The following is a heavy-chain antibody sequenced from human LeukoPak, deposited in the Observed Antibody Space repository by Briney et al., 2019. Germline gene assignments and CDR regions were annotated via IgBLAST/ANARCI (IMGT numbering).Heavy chain of an antibody. D-gene: IGHD3-10*01. CDR2: IYSGGST. CDR3: AKDRLMVRGSYYFDY. V-gene: IGHV3-53*01. CDR1: GFTFSSNY. J-gene: IGHJ4*02. Sequence: GGSLRLSCAASGFTFSSNYMSWVRQAPGKGLEWVSVIYSGGSTYYADSVKGRFTISRDNSKNTLYLQMNSLRAEDTAVYYCAKDRLMVRGSYYFDYWGQGTLVTVSS.